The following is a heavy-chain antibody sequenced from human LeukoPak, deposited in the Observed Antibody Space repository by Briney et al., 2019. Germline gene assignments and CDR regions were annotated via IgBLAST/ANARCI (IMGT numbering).Heavy chain of an antibody. Sequence: SETLSLTCTVSGGSISSSSYYWGWIRQPPGKGLEWIGSIYYSGSTYYNPSLKSRVTISVDTSKNQFSLKLSSVTAADTAVYYCARGYSYGYYYYYMDVWGKGTTVTVSS. D-gene: IGHD5-18*01. CDR1: GGSISSSSYY. CDR3: ARGYSYGYYYYYMDV. J-gene: IGHJ6*03. CDR2: IYYSGST. V-gene: IGHV4-39*07.